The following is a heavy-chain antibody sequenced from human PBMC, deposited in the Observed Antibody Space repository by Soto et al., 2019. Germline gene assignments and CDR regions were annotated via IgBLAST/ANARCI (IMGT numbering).Heavy chain of an antibody. Sequence: QVTLKESGPVLVKPTETLTLTCTVSGFSLSNARMGVSWIRQPPGKALEWLAHIFSNDEKSYSTSLKSRLTLSKDTFKSQVVLTMTNMDPVVTPTYYCARIQDYYASRGYYLPIFDYWGQGTLVTVSS. V-gene: IGHV2-26*01. D-gene: IGHD3-22*01. CDR1: GFSLSNARMG. CDR3: ARIQDYYASRGYYLPIFDY. J-gene: IGHJ4*02. CDR2: IFSNDEK.